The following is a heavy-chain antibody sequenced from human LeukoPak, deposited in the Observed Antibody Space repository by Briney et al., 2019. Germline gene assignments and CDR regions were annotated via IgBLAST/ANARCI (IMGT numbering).Heavy chain of an antibody. CDR3: ARDGYGSGSYGDLEPDY. CDR1: GGSISSSSYY. CDR2: IYYSGST. J-gene: IGHJ4*02. V-gene: IGHV4-39*07. Sequence: PSETLSLTCTVSGGSISSSSYYWGWIRQPPGKGLEWIGSIYYSGSTYYNPSLKSRVTISVDTSKNQFSLKLSSVTAADTAVYYCARDGYGSGSYGDLEPDYWGQGTLVTVSS. D-gene: IGHD3-10*01.